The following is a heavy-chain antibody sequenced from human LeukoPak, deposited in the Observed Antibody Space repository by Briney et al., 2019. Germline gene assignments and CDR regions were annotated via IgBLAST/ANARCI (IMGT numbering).Heavy chain of an antibody. J-gene: IGHJ5*02. CDR2: ISGSGGST. Sequence: GGSLRLSCAASGFTFSSYAMSWVRQAPGKGLEWVSAISGSGGSTYYADSVKGRFTISRDNSKNTLYLQMNSLRAEDAAVYYCAKVPAAILGFDPWGQGTLVTVSS. D-gene: IGHD2-2*02. CDR1: GFTFSSYA. V-gene: IGHV3-23*01. CDR3: AKVPAAILGFDP.